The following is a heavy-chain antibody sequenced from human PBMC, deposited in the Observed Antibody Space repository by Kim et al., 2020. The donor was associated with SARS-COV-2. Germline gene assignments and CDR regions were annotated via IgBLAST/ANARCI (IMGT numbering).Heavy chain of an antibody. CDR1: GFSISTYW. Sequence: GGSLRLSCAASGFSISTYWMHWVRQVPGKGLLWLSRIKGDGSGATYADPVKGRFTVSRDNAKNMVYLQINSLRDEDTALYYCARDFHIAAVDYWGPGTLV. CDR2: IKGDGSGA. CDR3: ARDFHIAAVDY. V-gene: IGHV3-74*03. J-gene: IGHJ4*02. D-gene: IGHD6-13*01.